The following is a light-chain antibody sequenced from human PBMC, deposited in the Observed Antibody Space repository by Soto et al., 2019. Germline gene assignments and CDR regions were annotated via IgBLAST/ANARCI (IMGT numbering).Light chain of an antibody. V-gene: IGKV2-28*01. J-gene: IGKJ2*01. Sequence: VITQSPPSLPVTPGEPASISCRSSQSLLHSNGYNYLDWYLQKPGQSPQLLIYLGSNRASGVPDRFSGSGSGTDFTLKISRVEAEDVGVYYGMQALPTLLSCGQGTKVEIK. CDR1: QSLLHSNGYNY. CDR3: MQALPTLLS. CDR2: LGS.